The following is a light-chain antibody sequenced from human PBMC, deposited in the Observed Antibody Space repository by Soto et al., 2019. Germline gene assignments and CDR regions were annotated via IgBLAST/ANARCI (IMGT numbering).Light chain of an antibody. CDR2: DVS. CDR1: SRDVGRYNY. J-gene: IGLJ1*01. V-gene: IGLV2-11*01. CDR3: CSLSGTNTGV. Sequence: QSALTQPRSVSGSPGQSVSISCTGTSRDVGRYNYVSWYQPHPRKAPKLMIYDVSERPTGVTDRFSGSKSGNKDSLTITGLQDEDEVDYYCCSLSGTNTGVFGTGRKVTGL.